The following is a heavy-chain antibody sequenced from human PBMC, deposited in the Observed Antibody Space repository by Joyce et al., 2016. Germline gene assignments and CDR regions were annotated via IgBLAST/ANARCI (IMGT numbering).Heavy chain of an antibody. J-gene: IGHJ4*02. CDR2: LSGSSSYI. Sequence: EVQLVESGGGLVKPGGSLRLSCAASGFTFSSYSMSWVRQAPGKGLEWVSSLSGSSSYIKYTDSVKGRFTISRDNAKNSLYLQMNSLRVEDTAVYYCARSSYTNGIFDYWGQGTLVTVSS. V-gene: IGHV3-21*01. CDR3: ARSSYTNGIFDY. D-gene: IGHD2-8*01. CDR1: GFTFSSYS.